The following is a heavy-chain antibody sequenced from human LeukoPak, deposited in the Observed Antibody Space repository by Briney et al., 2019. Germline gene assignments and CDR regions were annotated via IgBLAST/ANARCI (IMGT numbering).Heavy chain of an antibody. CDR2: VSSDGTT. V-gene: IGHV4-59*08. CDR3: ARLDCTGDGCYNH. CDR1: GDSVTSYY. D-gene: IGHD2-8*02. Sequence: PSETLSLTCSVSGDSVTSYYWSWIRQPPGKGLEWIGYVSSDGTTNCTPSLRSRVIMSVDTAKNHISLSLTSLTAADTAIYYCARLDCTGDGCYNHWGRGTLVTVSS. J-gene: IGHJ4*02.